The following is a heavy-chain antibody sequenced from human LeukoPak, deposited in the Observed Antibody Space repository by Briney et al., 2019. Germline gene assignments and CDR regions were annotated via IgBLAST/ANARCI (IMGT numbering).Heavy chain of an antibody. CDR2: ISSSGSTI. V-gene: IGHV3-48*03. J-gene: IGHJ3*02. Sequence: PGGSLRLSCAASGFTFSSYEMNWVRQAPGKGLEWVSYISSSGSTIYYADSVKGRFTISRDNAKNSLYLQMNSLRAEDTAVYYCAREVTAYDAFDTWGQGTMVTVSS. D-gene: IGHD2-21*02. CDR3: AREVTAYDAFDT. CDR1: GFTFSSYE.